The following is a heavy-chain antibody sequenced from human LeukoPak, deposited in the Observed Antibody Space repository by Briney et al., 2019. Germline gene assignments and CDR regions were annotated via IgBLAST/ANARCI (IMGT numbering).Heavy chain of an antibody. D-gene: IGHD3-10*01. Sequence: MTSETLSPTCSVSGDSIISSTYYWGWIRQPPGKGLEWIGSVYYSGTTYSHPSLKSRVTITIDTSENQFSLNLSSVTAADTAVYYCARVITMVREGYYYYYMDVWGKGTTVTVSS. J-gene: IGHJ6*03. CDR3: ARVITMVREGYYYYYMDV. V-gene: IGHV4-39*07. CDR2: VYYSGTT. CDR1: GDSIISSTYY.